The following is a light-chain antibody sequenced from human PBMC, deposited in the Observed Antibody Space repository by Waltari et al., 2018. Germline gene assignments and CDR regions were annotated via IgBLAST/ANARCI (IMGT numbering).Light chain of an antibody. V-gene: IGKV3-20*01. CDR2: GAS. CDR3: QQYGSSPLT. CDR1: QSVSSSY. Sequence: EIVVTQSPGTLSLSPGERATLSCRASQSVSSSYLAWYQQKPGQATRLLIYGASSRAPGIPDRFSGSGSGTYFTLTISRLGPEDFAVYYCQQYGSSPLTFGGGTKVEIK. J-gene: IGKJ4*01.